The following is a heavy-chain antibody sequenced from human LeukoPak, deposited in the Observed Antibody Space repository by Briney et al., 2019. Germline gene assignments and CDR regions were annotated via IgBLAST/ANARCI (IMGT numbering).Heavy chain of an antibody. CDR2: IIPILGIA. J-gene: IGHJ4*02. CDR3: ARDPPVGATPFDY. CDR1: GGTFSSYA. Sequence: SVKVSCKDSGGTFSSYAISWVRQAPGQGLEWMGMIIPILGIANYAQKFQGRVTITADKSTSTAYMELSSLRSEDTAVYYCARDPPVGATPFDYWGQGTLVTVSS. V-gene: IGHV1-69*04. D-gene: IGHD1-26*01.